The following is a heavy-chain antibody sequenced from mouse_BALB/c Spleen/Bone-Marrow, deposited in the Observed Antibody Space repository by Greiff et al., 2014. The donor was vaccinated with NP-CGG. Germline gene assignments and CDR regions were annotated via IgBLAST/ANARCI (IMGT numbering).Heavy chain of an antibody. J-gene: IGHJ2*01. CDR3: ARIYYGSSYDY. Sequence: QSGPDLVKPSQSLSLTCTVTGYSITSGYSWHWIRQFSGNKLEWMGYIHYSGSTNYNPSLKSRISITRDTSKNQFFLLLNSVTTEDTATYYCARIYYGSSYDYWGQGTTLTVSS. D-gene: IGHD1-1*01. CDR1: GYSITSGYS. CDR2: IHYSGST. V-gene: IGHV3-1*02.